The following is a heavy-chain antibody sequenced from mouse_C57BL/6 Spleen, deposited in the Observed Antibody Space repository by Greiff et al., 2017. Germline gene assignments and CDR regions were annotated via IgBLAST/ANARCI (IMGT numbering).Heavy chain of an antibody. CDR3: ARRPGYGGSPPEAMDY. J-gene: IGHJ4*01. V-gene: IGHV1-82*01. CDR1: GYAFSSSW. Sequence: QVTLKESGPELVKPGASVKISCKASGYAFSSSWMNWVKQRPGKGLEWIGRIYPGDGDTNYNGKFKGQATLTADKSSSTAYMQLRSLTSADSAVYFCARRPGYGGSPPEAMDYWGQGTSVTVSS. D-gene: IGHD1-1*01. CDR2: IYPGDGDT.